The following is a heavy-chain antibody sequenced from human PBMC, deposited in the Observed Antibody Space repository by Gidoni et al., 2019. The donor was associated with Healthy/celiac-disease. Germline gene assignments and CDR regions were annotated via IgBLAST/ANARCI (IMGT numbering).Heavy chain of an antibody. V-gene: IGHV3-30*18. CDR1: GFTFSSYG. Sequence: QVQLVESGGGVVQPGRSLRLSCAASGFTFSSYGMHWVRQAPGKGLEWVAVISYDGSNKYYADSVKGRFTISRDNSKNTLYLQMNSLRAEDTAVYYCAKDHGLRLGELSYNYYGMDVWGQGTTVTVSS. CDR3: AKDHGLRLGELSYNYYGMDV. D-gene: IGHD3-16*02. CDR2: ISYDGSNK. J-gene: IGHJ6*02.